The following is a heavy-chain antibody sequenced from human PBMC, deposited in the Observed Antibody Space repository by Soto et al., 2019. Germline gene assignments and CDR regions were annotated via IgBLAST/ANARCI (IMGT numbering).Heavy chain of an antibody. J-gene: IGHJ6*02. CDR2: IYSGGST. V-gene: IGHV3-53*04. D-gene: IGHD3-10*01. Sequence: EVQLVESGGGLVQPGGSLRLSCAASGFTVSSNYMSWVRQAPGKGLEWVSVIYSGGSTYYADSVKGRFTISRHNSKNTLYLHMNRLRAEDTAVYYCARDPWLYYYGRGRSALYCMDVWGPGTTVTVSS. CDR1: GFTVSSNY. CDR3: ARDPWLYYYGRGRSALYCMDV.